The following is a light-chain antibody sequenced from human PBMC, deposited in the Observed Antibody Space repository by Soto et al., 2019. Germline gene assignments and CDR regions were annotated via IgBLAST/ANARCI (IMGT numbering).Light chain of an antibody. CDR2: GAS. CDR3: QQYGSSIT. CDR1: QSVSSSY. Sequence: ENFLTQSPATLSLSPGERATLSCRASQSVSSSYLAWYQQKPGQAPRLLIYGASSRATGIPDKFSGFGSGTDFTLTISRLEPEDFAVYYCQQYGSSITFGQGTRLEIK. V-gene: IGKV3-20*01. J-gene: IGKJ5*01.